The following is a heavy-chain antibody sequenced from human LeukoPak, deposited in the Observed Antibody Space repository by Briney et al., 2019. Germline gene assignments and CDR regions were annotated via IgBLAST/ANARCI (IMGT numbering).Heavy chain of an antibody. D-gene: IGHD3-16*02. CDR2: IYHSGST. Sequence: PSQTLSLTCTVSGGSISSGGYYWSWIRQPPGKGLEWIGYIYHSGSTYYNPSLKSRVTISVDRSKNQFSLKLSSVTAADTAVYYCARVSLDSSLFDIWGQGTMVTVSS. CDR1: GGSISSGGYY. J-gene: IGHJ3*02. CDR3: ARVSLDSSLFDI. V-gene: IGHV4-30-2*01.